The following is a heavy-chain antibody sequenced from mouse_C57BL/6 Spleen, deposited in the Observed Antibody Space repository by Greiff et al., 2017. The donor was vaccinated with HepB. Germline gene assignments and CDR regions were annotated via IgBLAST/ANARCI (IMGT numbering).Heavy chain of an antibody. CDR1: GYTFTSYW. CDR3: ARNYYSTRYFDY. Sequence: VQLQHPGAELVKPGASVKMSCKASGYTFTSYWITWVKQRPGQGLEWIGDIYPGSGSTNYNEKFKSKATLTVDTSSSTAYMQLSSLTSEDSAVYYCARNYYSTRYFDYWGQGTTLTVSS. V-gene: IGHV1-55*01. J-gene: IGHJ2*01. D-gene: IGHD2-12*01. CDR2: IYPGSGST.